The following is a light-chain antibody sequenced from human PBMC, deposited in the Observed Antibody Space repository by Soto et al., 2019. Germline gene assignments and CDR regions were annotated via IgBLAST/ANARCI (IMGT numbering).Light chain of an antibody. Sequence: QSVLTQPASVSGSRGQSITISCVGRNTDVGQDKSVSWYQQGPDKAPKLLIFEVTNRPSGVSSRFSGSRSGNTASLTISGLQPDDEGDYFCVSYTDTDTLVFGTGTKLTVL. CDR1: NTDVGQDKS. CDR2: EVT. J-gene: IGLJ1*01. CDR3: VSYTDTDTLV. V-gene: IGLV2-14*01.